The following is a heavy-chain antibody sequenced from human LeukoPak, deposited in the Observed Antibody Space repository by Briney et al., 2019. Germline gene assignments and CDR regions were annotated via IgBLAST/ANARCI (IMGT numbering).Heavy chain of an antibody. D-gene: IGHD3-3*01. CDR3: ARERYYDFWSGSSGYYMDV. CDR1: GGTFSSYA. Sequence: ASVKVSCKACGGTFSSYAISWVRQAPGQGLEWMGRIILIFGTANYAQKFQGRVTITTDESTSTAYMELSSLRSEDTAVYYCARERYYDFWSGSSGYYMDVWGKGTTVTVSS. J-gene: IGHJ6*03. CDR2: IILIFGTA. V-gene: IGHV1-69*05.